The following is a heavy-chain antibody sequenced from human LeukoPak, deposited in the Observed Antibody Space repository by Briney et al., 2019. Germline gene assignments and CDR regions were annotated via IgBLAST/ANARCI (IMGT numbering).Heavy chain of an antibody. V-gene: IGHV3-7*03. Sequence: GGSLRLSCAASGFTFSSYWMNWARQAPGKGLEWVASINHNGNVNYYVDSVKGRFTISRDNSKNTLYLQMNSLRAEDTAVYYCAKVGGDFQDAFDIWGQGTMVTVSS. D-gene: IGHD2-21*02. CDR3: AKVGGDFQDAFDI. CDR1: GFTFSSYW. CDR2: INHNGNVN. J-gene: IGHJ3*02.